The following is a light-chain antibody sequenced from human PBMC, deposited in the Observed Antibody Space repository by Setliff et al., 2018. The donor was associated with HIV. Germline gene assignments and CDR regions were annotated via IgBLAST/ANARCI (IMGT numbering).Light chain of an antibody. J-gene: IGLJ1*01. CDR1: SSNIGSNI. CDR2: RNN. CDR3: ATWDDSLNGNV. V-gene: IGLV1-44*01. Sequence: QSVLTQPPSASGTPGQRVTISCFGSSSNIGSNIVNWYQHLPGTTPKLLIYRNNQRPSGVPDRFSGSKSGTSASLAISGLQSEDEADYYCATWDDSLNGNVFGSGTKVTVL.